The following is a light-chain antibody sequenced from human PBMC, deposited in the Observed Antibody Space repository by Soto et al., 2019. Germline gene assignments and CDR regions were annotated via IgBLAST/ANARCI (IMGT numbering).Light chain of an antibody. J-gene: IGKJ1*01. Sequence: DIRMTQSPSTLSASVGDRVTITCRANQRISGWLAWYQLKPGNAPRLLIYKASTLESGVPSRFSGSGSGTEFTLTISSLQHDDFATYYCQQYVNYPWTFGPGTKVEIQ. CDR3: QQYVNYPWT. CDR2: KAS. CDR1: QRISGW. V-gene: IGKV1-5*03.